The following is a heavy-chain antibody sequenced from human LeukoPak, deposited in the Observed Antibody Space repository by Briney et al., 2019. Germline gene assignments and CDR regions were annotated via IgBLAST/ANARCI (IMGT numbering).Heavy chain of an antibody. CDR1: GFTFSSYA. J-gene: IGHJ4*02. D-gene: IGHD2-2*01. CDR2: ISYDGSNK. V-gene: IGHV3-30-3*01. Sequence: GGSLRLSCAASGFTFSSYAMHWVRQAPGKGLEWVAVISYDGSNKYYADSVKGRFTISRDNSKNTLYLQMNSLRAEDTVVYYCARGVGGLLCYYFDYWGQGTLVTVSS. CDR3: ARGVGGLLCYYFDY.